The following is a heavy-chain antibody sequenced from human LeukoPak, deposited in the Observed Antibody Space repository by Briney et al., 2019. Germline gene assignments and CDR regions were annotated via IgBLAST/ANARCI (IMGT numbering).Heavy chain of an antibody. CDR3: AKDGYCSGGSCYNFDY. D-gene: IGHD2-15*01. CDR2: ISYDGSNK. V-gene: IGHV3-30*18. Sequence: QPGRSLRLSCAASGFTFSSYGMHWVRQAPGKGLEWVVVISYDGSNKYYADSVKGRFTISRDNSKNTLYLQMNSLRAEDTAVYYCAKDGYCSGGSCYNFDYWGQGTLVTVSS. CDR1: GFTFSSYG. J-gene: IGHJ4*02.